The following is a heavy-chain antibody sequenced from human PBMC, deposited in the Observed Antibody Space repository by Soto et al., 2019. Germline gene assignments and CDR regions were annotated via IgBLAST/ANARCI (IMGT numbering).Heavy chain of an antibody. Sequence: SETLSLTCTVSGGSISSGGYSWSWIRQPPGKGLEWIGYIYHSGSTYYNPSLKSRVTISVDRSKNQFSLKLSSVTAADTAVYYCASTQYGGKSSGAFDIWGQGTMVTVSS. J-gene: IGHJ3*02. V-gene: IGHV4-30-2*01. CDR1: GGSISSGGYS. CDR2: IYHSGST. CDR3: ASTQYGGKSSGAFDI. D-gene: IGHD2-15*01.